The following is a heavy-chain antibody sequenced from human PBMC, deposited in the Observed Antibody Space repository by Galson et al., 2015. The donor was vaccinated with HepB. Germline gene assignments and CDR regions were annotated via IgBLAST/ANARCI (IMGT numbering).Heavy chain of an antibody. D-gene: IGHD6-19*01. CDR3: ARAWYSSGGYYFDY. CDR1: GYTFTSYY. CDR2: VNPSGGST. J-gene: IGHJ4*02. Sequence: SVKVSCKASGYTFTSYYMHWVRQAPGQGLEWMGIVNPSGGSTSYAQKFQGRVTMTTDTSTSTAYMELRSLRSDDTAVYYCARAWYSSGGYYFDYWGQGTLVTVSS. V-gene: IGHV1-46*01.